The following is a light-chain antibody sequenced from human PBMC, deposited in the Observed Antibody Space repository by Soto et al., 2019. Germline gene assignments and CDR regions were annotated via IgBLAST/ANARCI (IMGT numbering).Light chain of an antibody. V-gene: IGKV1-39*01. CDR3: QQSYSTPIT. Sequence: EVTQSPTSLSSSVGDRVTITCRASQSISSYLNWYQQKPGKAPKLLIYAASSLQSGVPSRFSGSGSGTDFTLTISSLQPEDFATYYCQQSYSTPITVGQGTRLEIK. J-gene: IGKJ5*01. CDR1: QSISSY. CDR2: AAS.